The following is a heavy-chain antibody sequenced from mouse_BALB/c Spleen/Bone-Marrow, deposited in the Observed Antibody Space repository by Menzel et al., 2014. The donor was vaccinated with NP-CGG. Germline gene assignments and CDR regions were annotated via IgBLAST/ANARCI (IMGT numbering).Heavy chain of an antibody. CDR1: GYTFTSYW. CDR2: INPSTGYT. CDR3: ARWGDDGTFDY. D-gene: IGHD2-12*01. V-gene: IGHV1-7*01. J-gene: IGHJ2*01. Sequence: VQRVESGAELAKPGASVKMSCKASGYTFTSYWMHWVKQRPGQGLEWIGYINPSTGYTEYNQKFKDKATLTADKSSSTAYMQLSSLTSEDSAVYYCARWGDDGTFDYWGQGTPLTVSS.